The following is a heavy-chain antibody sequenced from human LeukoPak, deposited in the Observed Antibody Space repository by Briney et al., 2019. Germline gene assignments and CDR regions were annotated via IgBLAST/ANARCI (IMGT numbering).Heavy chain of an antibody. CDR2: ISAYNGNT. V-gene: IGHV1-18*01. J-gene: IGHJ3*02. D-gene: IGHD1-26*01. CDR1: GYTFTSYG. CDR3: ARDPYSGSYYLAMGAFDI. Sequence: ASVKVSCKASGYTFTSYGISWVRQAPGQGLEWMGWISAYNGNTNYAQKLQGRVTMTTDTSTSTAYMELRSLRAEDTAVYYCARDPYSGSYYLAMGAFDIWGQGTMVTVSS.